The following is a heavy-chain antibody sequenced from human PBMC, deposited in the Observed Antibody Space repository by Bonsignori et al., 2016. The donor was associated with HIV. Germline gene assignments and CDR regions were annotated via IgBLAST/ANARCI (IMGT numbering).Heavy chain of an antibody. D-gene: IGHD3-22*01. Sequence: WIRQPPGKGLEWVSYISSSGSTIYYADSVKGRFTISRDNAKNSLYLQMNSLRAEDTAVYYCARRYYDSSGPYYYYYYMDVWGKGTTVTVSS. J-gene: IGHJ6*03. CDR2: ISSSGSTI. V-gene: IGHV3-11*01. CDR3: ARRYYDSSGPYYYYYYMDV.